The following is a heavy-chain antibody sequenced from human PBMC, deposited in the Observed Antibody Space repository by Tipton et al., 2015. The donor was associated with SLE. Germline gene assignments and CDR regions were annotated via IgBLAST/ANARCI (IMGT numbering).Heavy chain of an antibody. Sequence: SLRLSCAASGFTFSSYDLHWVRQATGKGLEWVSAIGTAGDTYYPGSVKGRFTISRENAKNSLYLQMNSLRAGDTAVYYCARSRVERGYFDLWGRGTLVTVSS. CDR1: GFTFSSYD. J-gene: IGHJ2*01. CDR2: IGTAGDT. CDR3: ARSRVERGYFDL. D-gene: IGHD1-1*01. V-gene: IGHV3-13*04.